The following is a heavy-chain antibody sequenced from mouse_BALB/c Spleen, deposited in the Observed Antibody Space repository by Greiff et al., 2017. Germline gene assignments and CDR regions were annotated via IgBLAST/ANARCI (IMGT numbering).Heavy chain of an antibody. Sequence: EVKVVESGGDLVKPGGSLKLSCAASGFTFSSYGMSWVRQTPDKRLEWVATISSGGSYTYYPDSVKGRFTISRDNAKNTLYLQMSSLKSEDTAMYYCARHGGSRVFDYWGQGTTLTVSS. J-gene: IGHJ2*01. CDR2: ISSGGSYT. D-gene: IGHD1-1*01. V-gene: IGHV5-6*01. CDR3: ARHGGSRVFDY. CDR1: GFTFSSYG.